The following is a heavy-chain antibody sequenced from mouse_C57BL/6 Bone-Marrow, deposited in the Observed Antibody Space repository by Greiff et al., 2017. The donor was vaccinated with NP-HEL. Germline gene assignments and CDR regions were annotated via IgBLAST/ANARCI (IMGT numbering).Heavy chain of an antibody. CDR1: GYTFTSYW. J-gene: IGHJ2*01. D-gene: IGHD1-1*01. V-gene: IGHV1-61*01. CDR2: IYPSDSET. CDR3: ARRTDTNYYGSSLDY. Sequence: QVQLQQPGAELVRPGSSVKLSCKASGYTFTSYWMDWVKQRPGQGLEWIGNIYPSDSETHYNQKFKDKATLTVDKSSSPAYMQLSSLTSEDSAVYYCARRTDTNYYGSSLDYWGQGTTLTVSS.